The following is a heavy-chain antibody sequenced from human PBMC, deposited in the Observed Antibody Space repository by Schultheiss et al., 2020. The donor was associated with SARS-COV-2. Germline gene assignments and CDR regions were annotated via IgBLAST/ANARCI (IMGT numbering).Heavy chain of an antibody. D-gene: IGHD3-3*01. V-gene: IGHV4-59*01. CDR3: ARGSYDFWSSYYYYYMDV. CDR1: GGSISSYY. CDR2: IYYSGST. Sequence: SETLSLTCTVSGGSISSYYWSWIRQPPGKGLEWIGYIYYSGSTNYNPSLKSRVTISVDTSKNQFSLKLSSVTAADTAVYYCARGSYDFWSSYYYYYMDVWGKGTTVTVSS. J-gene: IGHJ6*03.